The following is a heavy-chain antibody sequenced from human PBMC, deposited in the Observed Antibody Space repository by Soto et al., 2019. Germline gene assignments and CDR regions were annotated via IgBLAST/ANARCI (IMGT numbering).Heavy chain of an antibody. CDR2: ISGSGGST. CDR1: GFTFSSYA. Sequence: GGSLRLSCAASGFTFSSYAMSWVRQAPGKGLEWVSAISGSGGSTYYADSVKGRFTISRDNSKNTLYLQMNSLRAEDTAVYYCAKDHPPYCGGDCYSDYWGQGTLVTVSS. V-gene: IGHV3-23*01. CDR3: AKDHPPYCGGDCYSDY. J-gene: IGHJ4*02. D-gene: IGHD2-21*02.